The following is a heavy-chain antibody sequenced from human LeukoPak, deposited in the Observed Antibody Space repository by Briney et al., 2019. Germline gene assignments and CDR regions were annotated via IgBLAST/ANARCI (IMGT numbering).Heavy chain of an antibody. V-gene: IGHV3-21*01. CDR2: ITSTSNYI. CDR1: GFNFNGYT. Sequence: GGSLRLSCAASGFNFNGYTMSWVRQAPGKGLEWVSSITSTSNYIYYADSLRGRFTISRDNAKNSLYLRMNSLRAEDTAVYYCARDSHYDYGDYIFDYWGQGTLVTVSS. CDR3: ARDSHYDYGDYIFDY. D-gene: IGHD4-17*01. J-gene: IGHJ4*02.